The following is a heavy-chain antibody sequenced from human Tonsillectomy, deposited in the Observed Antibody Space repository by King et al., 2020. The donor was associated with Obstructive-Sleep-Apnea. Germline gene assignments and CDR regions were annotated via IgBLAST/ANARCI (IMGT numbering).Heavy chain of an antibody. D-gene: IGHD5-18*01. CDR2: IRRNFDVGTV. V-gene: IGHV3-49*03. J-gene: IGHJ4*02. CDR1: GFSFPDYA. Sequence: VQLVESGGGLVRPGRSLRLSCTTSGFSFPDYAMTWFRQSPGTGLEWVGFIRRNFDVGTVEYAASVKGRFTLSRDDSKEITFLQLNSLKTEDTGVYYCARGYTPADYWGPGTLVTVSS. CDR3: ARGYTPADY.